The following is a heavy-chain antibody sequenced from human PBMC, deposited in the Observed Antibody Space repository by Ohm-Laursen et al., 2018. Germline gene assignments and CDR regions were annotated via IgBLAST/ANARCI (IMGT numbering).Heavy chain of an antibody. CDR2: ISSSGSTI. Sequence: SLRLSCAASEFTFSDYSMTWIRQAPGKGLEWVSYISSSGSTIYYADSVKGRFTISRDNSKNTLYLQMNSLRAEDTAVYYCARGRAFFDYWGQGTLVTVSS. J-gene: IGHJ4*02. D-gene: IGHD1-26*01. V-gene: IGHV3-11*04. CDR3: ARGRAFFDY. CDR1: EFTFSDYS.